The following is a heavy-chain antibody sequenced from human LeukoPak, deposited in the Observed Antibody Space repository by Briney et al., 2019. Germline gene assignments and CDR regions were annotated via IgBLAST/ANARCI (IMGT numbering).Heavy chain of an antibody. V-gene: IGHV3-33*01. CDR3: ARDSSSSWGSYYFDY. CDR2: IWYDGSNK. Sequence: GSLRLSFAASGFTFSSYGMHWVRQAPGKGLEWVAVIWYDGSNKYYADSVKGRFTISRDNSKNTLYLQMNSLRAEDTAVYYCARDSSSSWGSYYFDYWGQGTLVTVSS. D-gene: IGHD6-13*01. J-gene: IGHJ4*02. CDR1: GFTFSSYG.